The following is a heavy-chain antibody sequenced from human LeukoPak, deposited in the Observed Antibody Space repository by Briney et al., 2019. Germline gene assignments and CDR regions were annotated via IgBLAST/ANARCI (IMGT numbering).Heavy chain of an antibody. CDR1: GFTFDDYG. V-gene: IGHV3-20*04. CDR2: INWNGGST. J-gene: IGHJ4*02. D-gene: IGHD2-21*01. CDR3: ARVFVWPEYYFDY. Sequence: GGSLRLSCAASGFTFDDYGMGWVRQLPGRGLEWVSGINWNGGSTGYADSVKGRFTISRDNAKNSLYLQMNSLRAEDTALYYCARVFVWPEYYFDYWGQGTLVTVSS.